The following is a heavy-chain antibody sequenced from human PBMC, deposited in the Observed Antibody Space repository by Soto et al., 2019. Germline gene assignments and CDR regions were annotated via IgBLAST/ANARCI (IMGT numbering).Heavy chain of an antibody. V-gene: IGHV3-9*01. CDR1: GFTFDDYA. D-gene: IGHD4-17*01. CDR3: AKDMSYGDYRSYFDY. J-gene: IGHJ4*02. CDR2: ISWNSGSI. Sequence: EVQLVESGGGLVQPGRSLRLSCAASGFTFDDYAMHWVRQAPGKGLEWVSGISWNSGSIGYADSVKGRFTISRDNAKNSLYLQMNSLRAEDTALYYCAKDMSYGDYRSYFDYWGQGTLVTVSS.